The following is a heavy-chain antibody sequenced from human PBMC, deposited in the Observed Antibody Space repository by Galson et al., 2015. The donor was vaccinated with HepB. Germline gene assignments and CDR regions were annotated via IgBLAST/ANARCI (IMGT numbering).Heavy chain of an antibody. CDR1: GYTFTSYG. CDR2: ISAYNGNT. J-gene: IGHJ3*02. Sequence: SVKVSCKASGYTFTSYGISWVRQAPGQGLEWMGWISAYNGNTNYAQKLQGRVTMTTDTSTSTAYIELRSLRSDDTAVYYCARVGLIVVVRGPGDAFDIWGQGTMVTVSS. CDR3: ARVGLIVVVRGPGDAFDI. V-gene: IGHV1-18*01. D-gene: IGHD3-22*01.